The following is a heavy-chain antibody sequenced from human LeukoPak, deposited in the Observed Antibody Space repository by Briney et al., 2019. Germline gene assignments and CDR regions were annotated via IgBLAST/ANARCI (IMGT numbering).Heavy chain of an antibody. J-gene: IGHJ4*02. CDR1: GYTFTSCY. D-gene: IGHD3-22*01. CDR3: ARADVGTYYYDSRDPFFEY. CDR2: INPSGGST. V-gene: IGHV1-46*01. Sequence: ASVKVSCKASGYTFTSCYMHWVRQAPGQGLEWMGIINPSGGSTNYAQKFQGRVTITADESTSTAYMELSSLRSEDTAVYYCARADVGTYYYDSRDPFFEYWGQGTLVTVSS.